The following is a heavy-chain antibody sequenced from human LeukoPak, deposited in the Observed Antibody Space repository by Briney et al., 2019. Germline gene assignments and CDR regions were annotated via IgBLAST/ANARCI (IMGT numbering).Heavy chain of an antibody. V-gene: IGHV4-34*01. D-gene: IGHD3-9*01. CDR3: ASRYFVWLLWNDAFGI. CDR2: INHSGST. Sequence: SETLSLTCAVHGGSFSGYYWSWIRQPPGKGLEWSGEINHSGSTNYNPSLKSRVTISVDKSKNQLSLKLSCVTAADTAVYYCASRYFVWLLWNDAFGIWGQGTMVTVSS. J-gene: IGHJ3*02. CDR1: GGSFSGYY.